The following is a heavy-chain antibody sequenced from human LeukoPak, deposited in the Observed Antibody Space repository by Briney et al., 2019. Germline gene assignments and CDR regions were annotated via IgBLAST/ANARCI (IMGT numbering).Heavy chain of an antibody. CDR3: ARWGYYGSVTCGDY. CDR1: AFTFSSYG. D-gene: IGHD3-10*01. CDR2: ISSSGSTI. Sequence: GGSLRLSCAASAFTFSSYGMSWVRQAPGKGLEWVSYISSSGSTIYYADSVKGRFTISRDNAKNSLYLQMNSLRAEDTAVYYCARWGYYGSVTCGDYWGQGTLVTVSS. V-gene: IGHV3-48*04. J-gene: IGHJ4*02.